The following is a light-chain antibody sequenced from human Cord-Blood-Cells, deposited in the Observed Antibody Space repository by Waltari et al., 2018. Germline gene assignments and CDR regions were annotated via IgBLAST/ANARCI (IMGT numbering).Light chain of an antibody. Sequence: DIQMTQSPSSVSASVGDRVTITCRASQSISSYLNWYQQKPGKDPKLLIYAASSLQSGVPSRFSGSGSGTDFTLTISSLQPEDFATYYCQQSYSTPRTFGQGTKLEIK. CDR3: QQSYSTPRT. J-gene: IGKJ2*01. CDR1: QSISSY. CDR2: AAS. V-gene: IGKV1-39*01.